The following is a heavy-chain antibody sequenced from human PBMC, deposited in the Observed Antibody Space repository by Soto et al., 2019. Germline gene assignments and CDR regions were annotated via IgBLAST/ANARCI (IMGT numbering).Heavy chain of an antibody. CDR2: IIPIFGTA. J-gene: IGHJ5*02. CDR3: AREGITGTSGPGSWFDP. D-gene: IGHD1-7*01. CDR1: GGTFSSYA. Sequence: QVQLVQSGAEVKKPGSSVKVSCTASGGTFSSYAISWVRQAPGQGLEWMGGIIPIFGTANYAQKFQGRVTITADKSTSTAYMELSSLRSEDTAVYYCAREGITGTSGPGSWFDPWGQGTLVTVSS. V-gene: IGHV1-69*06.